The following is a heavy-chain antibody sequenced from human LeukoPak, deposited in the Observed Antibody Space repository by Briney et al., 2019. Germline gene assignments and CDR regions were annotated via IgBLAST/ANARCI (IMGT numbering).Heavy chain of an antibody. CDR2: ISSSSSTI. J-gene: IGHJ6*02. V-gene: IGHV3-48*01. Sequence: GGSLRLSCAASGFTFSSYSMNWVRQAPGKGLEWVSYISSSSSTIYYADSVKGRFTISRDNSKNTLYLQMNSLRAEDTAVYYCAKDIAAAGTPGYYYYGMDVWGQGTTVTVSS. CDR3: AKDIAAAGTPGYYYYGMDV. CDR1: GFTFSSYS. D-gene: IGHD6-13*01.